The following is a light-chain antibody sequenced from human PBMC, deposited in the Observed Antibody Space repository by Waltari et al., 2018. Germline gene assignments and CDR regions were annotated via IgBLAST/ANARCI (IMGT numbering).Light chain of an antibody. V-gene: IGKV1-39*01. CDR2: AAS. CDR3: QQSKITPWT. J-gene: IGKJ1*01. Sequence: EIQMTQSPSSLSASVGDTVTITCRASQSIGTYVNWYQYKPGKAPKVLIYAASSLHSGVPARFSGSASGTDFTLTIISLQPDDFGTYYCQQSKITPWTFGQGTKVEIK. CDR1: QSIGTY.